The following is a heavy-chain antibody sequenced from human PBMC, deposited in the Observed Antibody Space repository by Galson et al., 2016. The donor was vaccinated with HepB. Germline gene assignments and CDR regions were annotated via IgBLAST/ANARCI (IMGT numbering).Heavy chain of an antibody. D-gene: IGHD2/OR15-2a*01. CDR3: ARGPVIRCWFDP. Sequence: TLSLTCTVSGGSISSGGYYWSWIRQHPQKGLEWIGYIYYSGTTYYNPSLKSPVTISVDTSKNQFSLKLSSVTAADTAVDYCARGPVIRCWFDPWGQGTLVTGSS. CDR2: IYYSGTT. CDR1: GGSISSGGYY. J-gene: IGHJ5*02. V-gene: IGHV4-31*01.